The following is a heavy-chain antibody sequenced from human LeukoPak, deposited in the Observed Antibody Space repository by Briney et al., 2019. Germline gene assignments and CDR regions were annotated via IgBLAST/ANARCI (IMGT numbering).Heavy chain of an antibody. D-gene: IGHD3-10*01. V-gene: IGHV4-59*12. J-gene: IGHJ4*02. Sequence: SETLSLTCTVSGGSISSYYWSWIRQPPGKGLEWIGYIYYSGSTNYNPSLKSRVTISVDTSKNQFSLKLSSVTAADTAVYYCARLQTPINYGSGSYYRKRIYYFDYWGQGTLVTVSS. CDR2: IYYSGST. CDR1: GGSISSYY. CDR3: ARLQTPINYGSGSYYRKRIYYFDY.